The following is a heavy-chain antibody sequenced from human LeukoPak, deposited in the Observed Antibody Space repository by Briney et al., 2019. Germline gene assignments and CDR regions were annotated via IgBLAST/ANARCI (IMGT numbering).Heavy chain of an antibody. Sequence: ASVKVSCKASGIIFSGYGISWVRQAPGQGPEWMGGIIPFFDTPNYAQKFQGRITITADEYANTAYMELSNLRSEDTAVYYCARAGTYYYDTRGLNWFDPWGQGTLVTVSS. CDR1: GIIFSGYG. V-gene: IGHV1-69*13. CDR2: IIPFFDTP. D-gene: IGHD3-22*01. J-gene: IGHJ5*02. CDR3: ARAGTYYYDTRGLNWFDP.